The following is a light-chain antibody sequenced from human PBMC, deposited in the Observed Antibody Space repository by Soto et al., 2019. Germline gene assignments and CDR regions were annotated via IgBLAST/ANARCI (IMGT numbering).Light chain of an antibody. V-gene: IGKV1-5*03. J-gene: IGKJ1*01. Sequence: DIQMTQSPSTLSASVGDRVTITCRASQSISSWLAWYQQKPGKAPKLLIYKASSLESGVPSRFSGSGSVTEFTHTISSLQPDDTATYYGEQYNSYPWTFGQGTKV. CDR1: QSISSW. CDR2: KAS. CDR3: EQYNSYPWT.